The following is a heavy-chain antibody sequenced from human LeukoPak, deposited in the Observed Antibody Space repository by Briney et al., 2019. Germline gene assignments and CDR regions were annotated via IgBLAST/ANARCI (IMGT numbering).Heavy chain of an antibody. Sequence: ASVKVSCKASGYTFTSYYMHWVRQAPGQGLEWMGLINPTGGSTGYAQKFRGRVTMTRDMSTSTDYMELSSLRSEDTAIYYCARDNSVGDNAWWFDPWGQGTLVTVSS. CDR1: GYTFTSYY. D-gene: IGHD1-26*01. CDR2: INPTGGST. J-gene: IGHJ5*02. V-gene: IGHV1-46*01. CDR3: ARDNSVGDNAWWFDP.